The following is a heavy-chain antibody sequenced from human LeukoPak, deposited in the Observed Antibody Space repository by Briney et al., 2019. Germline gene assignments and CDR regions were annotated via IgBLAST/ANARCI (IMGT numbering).Heavy chain of an antibody. V-gene: IGHV3-23*01. Sequence: PGGSLRLSCAASGFTFSSYAMSWVRQAPGKGLEWVSTISGSGGNTYYGDSVKGRFTISRDNSKNTLYLQMNSLRAEDTAVYYCARADRGYDFWSGYYLLDYWGQGTLVTVSS. CDR1: GFTFSSYA. CDR3: ARADRGYDFWSGYYLLDY. J-gene: IGHJ4*02. D-gene: IGHD3-3*01. CDR2: ISGSGGNT.